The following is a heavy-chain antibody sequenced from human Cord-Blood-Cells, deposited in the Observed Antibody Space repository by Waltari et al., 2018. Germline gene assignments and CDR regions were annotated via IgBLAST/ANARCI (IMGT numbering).Heavy chain of an antibody. CDR2: FDPEDGET. CDR3: ATDGDGYNNFDY. J-gene: IGHJ4*02. V-gene: IGHV1-24*01. CDR1: GYTLTEFS. D-gene: IGHD5-12*01. Sequence: VQLVQSGAEVKKPAASVKVSCKVSGYTLTEFSMHWVRQAPGKGLEWMGGFDPEDGETIYAQKFQGRVTMTEDTSTDTAYMELSSLRSEDTAVYYCATDGDGYNNFDYWGQGTLVTVSS.